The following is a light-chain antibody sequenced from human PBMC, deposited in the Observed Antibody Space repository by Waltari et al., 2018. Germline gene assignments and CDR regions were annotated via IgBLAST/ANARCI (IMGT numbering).Light chain of an antibody. CDR3: LKYNSAPRA. CDR2: SAS. V-gene: IGKV1-27*01. CDR1: QDITHY. J-gene: IGKJ1*01. Sequence: QMTQSPSSLSASLGDRVTISCRASQDITHYLAWYQQKPGNTPQLLIYSASTLQSGVPSRFSGSGSGTHFSLTIDGLQPEDAATYFCLKYNSAPRAFGQGTRVEIK.